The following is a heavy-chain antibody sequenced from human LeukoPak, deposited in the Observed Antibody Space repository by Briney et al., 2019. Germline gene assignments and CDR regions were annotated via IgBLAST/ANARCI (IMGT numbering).Heavy chain of an antibody. CDR2: ISSNGGST. CDR1: GFTFSTYG. V-gene: IGHV3-64*01. Sequence: GGSLRLSCAASGFTFSTYGMHWVRQAPGKGLEYVSAISSNGGSTFYANSVKGRFTISRDNSKNTLYLQMGSLRAEDMAVYYCARAPRESFPMGLYYYYYYYMDVWGKGTTVTVSS. D-gene: IGHD1-26*01. CDR3: ARAPRESFPMGLYYYYYYYMDV. J-gene: IGHJ6*03.